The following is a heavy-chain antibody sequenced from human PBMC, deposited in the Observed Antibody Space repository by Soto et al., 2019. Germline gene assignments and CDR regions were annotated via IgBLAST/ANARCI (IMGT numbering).Heavy chain of an antibody. V-gene: IGHV3-7*04. Sequence: EVQLVESGGGLVQPGGSLRLSCAASGFTFNNYWMTWVRQAPGKGLEWVANINHDESEKYYVDSMKGRFTISRDNAKNSLYLQMNRLRADDTAVYYCVRARVDYWGQGILVTVSS. CDR3: VRARVDY. CDR2: INHDESEK. J-gene: IGHJ4*02. CDR1: GFTFNNYW.